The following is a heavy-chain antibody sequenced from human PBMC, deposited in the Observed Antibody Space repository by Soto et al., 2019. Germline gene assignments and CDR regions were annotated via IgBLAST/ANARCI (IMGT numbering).Heavy chain of an antibody. CDR1: GDTFSFYS. CDR2: VNPILSLS. J-gene: IGHJ4*02. Sequence: QVQLVQSGAEVKRPGSSVKVSCKASGDTFSFYSINWVRQAPGLGLEWMGRVNPILSLSNYAQRFQGRVTMTADKSTRTASMVISSLRSEDTAIYYCATSYGSGYRAFDYWGQGAQVIVSS. V-gene: IGHV1-69*02. CDR3: ATSYGSGYRAFDY. D-gene: IGHD3-10*01.